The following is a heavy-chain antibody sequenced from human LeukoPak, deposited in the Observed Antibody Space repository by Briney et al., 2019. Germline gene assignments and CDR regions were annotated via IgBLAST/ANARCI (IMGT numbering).Heavy chain of an antibody. CDR2: ISWNRGVI. Sequence: PGGSLRLSCTASGFTFDDYAMHWVRLVPGKGLEWVSGISWNRGVIGYAASVKGRFTISRDNAKNSLYLQMNSLRLEDTALYYCTKTSRSMSLAAPYGMDVWGQGTTVTVS. J-gene: IGHJ6*02. CDR1: GFTFDDYA. CDR3: TKTSRSMSLAAPYGMDV. V-gene: IGHV3-9*01. D-gene: IGHD2-15*01.